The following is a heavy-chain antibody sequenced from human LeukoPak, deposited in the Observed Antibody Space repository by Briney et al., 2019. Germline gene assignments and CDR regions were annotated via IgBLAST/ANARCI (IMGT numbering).Heavy chain of an antibody. D-gene: IGHD6-13*01. CDR2: IYYSGST. J-gene: IGHJ4*02. Sequence: SQTLSLTCTVSGGSISSGGYYWSWIRQHPGKGLEWIGYIYYSGSTYYNPSLKSRVTISVDTSKNQFSLKLSSVTAADTAVYYCARERPADRAAADPGNYYFDYWGQGTLVTVSS. V-gene: IGHV4-31*03. CDR1: GGSISSGGYY. CDR3: ARERPADRAAADPGNYYFDY.